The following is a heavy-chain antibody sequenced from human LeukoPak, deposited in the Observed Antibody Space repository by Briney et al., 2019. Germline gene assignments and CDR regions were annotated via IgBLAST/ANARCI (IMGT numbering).Heavy chain of an antibody. Sequence: ASVKVSCKASGGTFSSYAISWVRQAPGQGLEWMGGIIPIFGTADYAQKFQGRVTITADKSTSTAYMELSSLRSEDTAVYYCARKDRYSNFDYWGQGTLVTVSS. CDR2: IIPIFGTA. CDR3: ARKDRYSNFDY. D-gene: IGHD2-15*01. J-gene: IGHJ4*02. V-gene: IGHV1-69*06. CDR1: GGTFSSYA.